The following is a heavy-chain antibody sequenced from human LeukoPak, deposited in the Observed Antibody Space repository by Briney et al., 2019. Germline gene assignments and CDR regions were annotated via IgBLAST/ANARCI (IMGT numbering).Heavy chain of an antibody. V-gene: IGHV1-18*04. CDR1: GYTFTSYG. J-gene: IGHJ3*02. CDR3: VRSYTDAFDI. D-gene: IGHD1-26*01. Sequence: EASVKVSCKTSGYTFTSYGISWVRQAPGQGLEWMGWISANNRNTNYAQKFQGRVTMTTDTSTSTAYMELSSLRSEDTAVYYCVRSYTDAFDIWGQGTMVTVSS. CDR2: ISANNRNT.